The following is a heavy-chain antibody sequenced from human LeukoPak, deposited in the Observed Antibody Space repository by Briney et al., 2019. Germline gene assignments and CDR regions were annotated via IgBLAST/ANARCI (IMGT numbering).Heavy chain of an antibody. J-gene: IGHJ4*02. V-gene: IGHV3-30*04. Sequence: PGGSLRLSCAASGFTFSSYAMHWVRQAPGKGLEWVAVISYDGSNKYYADSVKGRFTISRDNSKNTLYLQMNSLRAEDTAVYYCAKDLGYDYVWGEGNFYDYWGQGTLVTVSS. CDR3: AKDLGYDYVWGEGNFYDY. CDR1: GFTFSSYA. D-gene: IGHD3-16*01. CDR2: ISYDGSNK.